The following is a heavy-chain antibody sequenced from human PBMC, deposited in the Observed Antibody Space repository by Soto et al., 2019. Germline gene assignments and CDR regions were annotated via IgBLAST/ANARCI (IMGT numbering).Heavy chain of an antibody. J-gene: IGHJ3*02. CDR3: ARVPTMIVVVRGLDAFDI. CDR2: IYYSGST. D-gene: IGHD3-22*01. Sequence: SETLSLTCTLSGGSISSGGYYWSWIRQHPGKGLEWIGYIYYSGSTYYNPSLKSRVTISVDTSKNQFSLKLSSVTAADTAVYYCARVPTMIVVVRGLDAFDIWGQGTMVTVSS. CDR1: GGSISSGGYY. V-gene: IGHV4-31*03.